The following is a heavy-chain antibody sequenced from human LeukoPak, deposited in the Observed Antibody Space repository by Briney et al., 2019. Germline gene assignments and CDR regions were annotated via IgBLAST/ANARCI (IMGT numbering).Heavy chain of an antibody. CDR2: IYTSGST. D-gene: IGHD6-25*01. CDR1: GGSISSYY. J-gene: IGHJ6*02. CDR3: ARVPIAANYYYYGMDV. V-gene: IGHV4-4*07. Sequence: SETLSLTCTVSGGSISSYYWSWIRQPAGKGLEWIGRIYTSGSTNYNPSLKSRVTMSVDTSKNQFSLKLSSVTAADTAVYYCARVPIAANYYYYGMDVWGQGTTVTVSS.